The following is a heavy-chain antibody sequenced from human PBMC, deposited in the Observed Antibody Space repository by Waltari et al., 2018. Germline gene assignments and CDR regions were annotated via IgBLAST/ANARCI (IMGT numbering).Heavy chain of an antibody. CDR3: TRDNMGVTGDA. Sequence: EVQLVESGGGLGQPGGSLRLSCAASGFPFSDSYMRWVRQVPGKGLEWVSVIYKTVITYYADSVKGRFTISRDNSKNTLYLQMNSLRAEDTAIYYCTRDNMGVTGDAWGQGTLVTVSS. CDR2: IYKTVIT. V-gene: IGHV3-66*01. D-gene: IGHD1-26*01. J-gene: IGHJ5*02. CDR1: GFPFSDSY.